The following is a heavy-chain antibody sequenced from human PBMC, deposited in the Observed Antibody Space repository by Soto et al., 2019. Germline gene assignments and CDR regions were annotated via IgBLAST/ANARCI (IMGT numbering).Heavy chain of an antibody. J-gene: IGHJ6*02. Sequence: QVQLVQSGAEVKKPGSSVKVSCKASGGTFSTYGVTWVRQAPGQGLEWMGGIIPIIGTAKYTQKFQGRVTITADESTGTAYMELSSLTSEDTAVYYCAREWKAPGSYYYYGMDVWGQGTTVTVSS. CDR1: GGTFSTYG. V-gene: IGHV1-69*01. D-gene: IGHD1-1*01. CDR3: AREWKAPGSYYYYGMDV. CDR2: IIPIIGTA.